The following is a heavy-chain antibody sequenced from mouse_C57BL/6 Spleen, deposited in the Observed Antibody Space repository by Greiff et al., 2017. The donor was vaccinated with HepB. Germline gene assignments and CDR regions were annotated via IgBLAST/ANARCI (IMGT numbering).Heavy chain of an antibody. D-gene: IGHD1-1*01. Sequence: VQLKESGAELVRPGASVKLSCTASGFNIKDDYMHWVKQRPEQGLEWIGWIDPENGDTEYASKFQGKATITADTSSNTAYLQLSSLTSEDTAVYYCTTPGSSYRDDYWGQGTTLTVSS. CDR2: IDPENGDT. V-gene: IGHV14-4*01. J-gene: IGHJ2*01. CDR1: GFNIKDDY. CDR3: TTPGSSYRDDY.